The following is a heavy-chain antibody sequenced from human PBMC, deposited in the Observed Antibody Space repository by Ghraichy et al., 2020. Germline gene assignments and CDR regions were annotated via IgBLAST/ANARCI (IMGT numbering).Heavy chain of an antibody. J-gene: IGHJ4*02. CDR1: GGSISSGGYS. D-gene: IGHD5-18*01. V-gene: IGHV4-30-2*01. CDR3: ARDKSGIQN. Sequence: SETLSLTCAVSGGSISSGGYSWSWIRQPPGKGLEWIGYIYHSGSTYYNPSLKSRVTISVDRSKNQFSLKLSSVTAADTAVYYCARDKSGIQNWGQGTLVTVSS. CDR2: IYHSGST.